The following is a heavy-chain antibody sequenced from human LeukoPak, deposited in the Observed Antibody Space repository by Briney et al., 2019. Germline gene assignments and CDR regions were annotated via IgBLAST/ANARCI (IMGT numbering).Heavy chain of an antibody. CDR3: ARGVDTAMVGWFDL. J-gene: IGHJ5*02. Sequence: PSETLSLTCAVYGASFSGYYWSWVRQPPGKGMEWLGEINHSGSTNYNTSLKSRVTISVDTSKNQFSLKLSSVTAADTAVYYCARGVDTAMVGWFDLWGQGTLVTVSS. CDR1: GASFSGYY. V-gene: IGHV4-34*01. CDR2: INHSGST. D-gene: IGHD5-18*01.